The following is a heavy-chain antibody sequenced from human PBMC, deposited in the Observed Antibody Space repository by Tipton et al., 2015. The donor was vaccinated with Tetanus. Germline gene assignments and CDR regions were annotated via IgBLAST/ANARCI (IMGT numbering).Heavy chain of an antibody. CDR3: ARLAAYRNHLDA. CDR1: GGSFRSGDHY. V-gene: IGHV4-30-4*01. Sequence: TLSLTCTVSGGSFRSGDHYWRWIRQPPGKGLEWIGYIYYSGNSDYNPSLKSRLTLSVDTSNNQFSLKLNSVTAADTAVYYCARLAAYRNHLDAWGQGALVTVSS. D-gene: IGHD4-11*01. CDR2: IYYSGNS. J-gene: IGHJ4*02.